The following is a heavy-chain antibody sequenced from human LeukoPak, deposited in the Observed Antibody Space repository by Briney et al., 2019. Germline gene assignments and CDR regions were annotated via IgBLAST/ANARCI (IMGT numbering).Heavy chain of an antibody. CDR2: IYPGDSDT. D-gene: IGHD2-15*01. Sequence: GESLKISCKGLGYSFPSYWIGWVRQMSRKGLEWIGIIYPGDSDTKYSPSFQGQVTISADKSINTAYLQWSSLKASDTAMYYCVKNQEVYCSGGSCYPLSYDSWGQGTLVTVSS. V-gene: IGHV5-51*01. CDR3: VKNQEVYCSGGSCYPLSYDS. J-gene: IGHJ4*02. CDR1: GYSFPSYW.